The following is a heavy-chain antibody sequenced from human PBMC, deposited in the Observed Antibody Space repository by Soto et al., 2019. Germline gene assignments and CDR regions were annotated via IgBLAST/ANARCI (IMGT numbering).Heavy chain of an antibody. D-gene: IGHD3-22*01. CDR3: ARDGDTSGYYYFDY. CDR1: GGSVSSGSYY. V-gene: IGHV4-61*01. J-gene: IGHJ4*02. Sequence: QVQLQESGPGLVKPSETLSLTCTVSGGSVSSGSYYWTWMRQPPGKGLEWIGYINYSGSTSYNPSLKGRLAISVDTSKKQFSLKVSSVTAADTAVYYCARDGDTSGYYYFDYWGQGILVTVSS. CDR2: INYSGST.